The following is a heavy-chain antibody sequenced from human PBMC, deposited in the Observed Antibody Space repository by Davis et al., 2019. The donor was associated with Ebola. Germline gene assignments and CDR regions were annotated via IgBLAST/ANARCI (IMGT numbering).Heavy chain of an antibody. J-gene: IGHJ4*02. Sequence: SLKISCADSGFTFDDYAMHWVRQAPGKGLEWVSGISWNSGSLGYADSVKGRFTISRDNAKNSLYLQMNSLRAEDTAVYYCARDEVQRGFWFRYYFDYWGQGTLVTVSS. CDR2: ISWNSGSL. D-gene: IGHD3-10*01. V-gene: IGHV3-9*01. CDR1: GFTFDDYA. CDR3: ARDEVQRGFWFRYYFDY.